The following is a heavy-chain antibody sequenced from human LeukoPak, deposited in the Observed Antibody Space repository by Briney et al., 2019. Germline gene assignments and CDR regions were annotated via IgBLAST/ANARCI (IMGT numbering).Heavy chain of an antibody. V-gene: IGHV1-69*13. D-gene: IGHD2-21*02. J-gene: IGHJ6*02. Sequence: ASVKVSCKASGGTFSSYAISWVRQAPGQGLEWMGGIIPIFGTANYAQKFQGRVTITADESTSTAYMELSSLRSEDTAVYYCAIAYCGGDCYTDYYYGMDVWGQGTTVTVSS. CDR3: AIAYCGGDCYTDYYYGMDV. CDR2: IIPIFGTA. CDR1: GGTFSSYA.